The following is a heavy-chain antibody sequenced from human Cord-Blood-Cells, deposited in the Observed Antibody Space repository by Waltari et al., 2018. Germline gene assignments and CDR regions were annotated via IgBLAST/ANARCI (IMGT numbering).Heavy chain of an antibody. D-gene: IGHD6-19*01. V-gene: IGHV1-58*01. J-gene: IGHJ4*02. CDR1: GFTFTSSA. Sequence: QMQLVQSGPEVKKPGTSVKVSCKASGFTFTSSAVQWVRQARGQRLEWIGWIVVGSGNPNYAQKFQERVTITRDMSTSTAYMELSSLRSEDTAVYYCAADQGAVAGPMFDYWGQGTLVTVSS. CDR3: AADQGAVAGPMFDY. CDR2: IVVGSGNP.